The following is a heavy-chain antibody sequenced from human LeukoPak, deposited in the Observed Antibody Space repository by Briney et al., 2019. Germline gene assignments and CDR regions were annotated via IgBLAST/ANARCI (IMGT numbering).Heavy chain of an antibody. CDR1: GFTFSSFA. D-gene: IGHD2-15*01. J-gene: IGHJ4*02. V-gene: IGHV3-23*01. CDR3: AKRKNSPGYSSLDQ. Sequence: GGSLRLSCVVSGFTFSSFALVWVRQSPGRGVEWISFVSRTGSTEYYADSVKGRFTVSRDNSKNTVYLQMKSLRVDDSAVYYCAKRKNSPGYSSLDQWGQGTLVTVSS. CDR2: VSRTGSTE.